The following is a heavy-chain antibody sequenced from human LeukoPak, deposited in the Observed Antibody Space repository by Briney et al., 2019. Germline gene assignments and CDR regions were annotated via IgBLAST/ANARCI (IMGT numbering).Heavy chain of an antibody. CDR1: GYTFTGYY. Sequence: GASVKVSCKASGYTFTGYYMHWVRQAPGQGLEWMGWINPNSGGTNYAQKFQGRVTMTRDTSISTAYMELSRLRSDDTAVYYSARDGILASVFYYYYYMDVWGKGTTVTVSS. CDR2: INPNSGGT. V-gene: IGHV1-2*02. CDR3: ARDGILASVFYYYYYMDV. J-gene: IGHJ6*03. D-gene: IGHD5/OR15-5a*01.